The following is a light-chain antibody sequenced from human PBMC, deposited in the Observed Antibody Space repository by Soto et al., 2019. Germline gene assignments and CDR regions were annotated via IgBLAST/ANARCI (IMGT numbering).Light chain of an antibody. CDR2: DVT. CDR1: SSDVGGYNY. V-gene: IGLV2-14*01. CDR3: SSYTSSHTLEV. Sequence: QSVLTQPASVSGSPGQSITISCTGTSSDVGGYNYVSWYQQHPGKAPKLMIYDVTNRPSGVSNRFSGSKSGNTASLTISGLQAEDEADYYCSSYTSSHTLEVSGTGTKVTDL. J-gene: IGLJ1*01.